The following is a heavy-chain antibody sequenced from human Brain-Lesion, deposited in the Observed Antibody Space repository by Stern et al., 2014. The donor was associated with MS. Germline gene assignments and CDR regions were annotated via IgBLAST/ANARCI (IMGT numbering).Heavy chain of an antibody. CDR2: IKQDGSEK. Sequence: ELQLVQSGGGLVQPGGSLRLSCAASGLTLSSYWMSWVRQAPGKGLEWVANIKQDGSEKYYVDSGKGRFTISRDNAKNSLFLQMNSLRAEDTAVYYCAADTRAMTVFYWGQGTLVTVSS. D-gene: IGHD2-21*02. CDR3: AADTRAMTVFY. J-gene: IGHJ4*02. CDR1: GLTLSSYW. V-gene: IGHV3-7*01.